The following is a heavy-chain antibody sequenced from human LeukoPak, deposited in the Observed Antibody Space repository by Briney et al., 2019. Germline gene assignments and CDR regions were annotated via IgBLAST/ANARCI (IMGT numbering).Heavy chain of an antibody. V-gene: IGHV4-34*01. Sequence: SETLSLTCAAYGGSFSGYYWSWIRQPPGKGLEWIGSIYYSGSTYYNPSLKSRVTISVDTSKNQFSLKLSSVTAADTAVYYCARERGYDFWSGSNSGDYYYYMDVWGKGTTVTVSS. D-gene: IGHD3-3*01. J-gene: IGHJ6*03. CDR3: ARERGYDFWSGSNSGDYYYYMDV. CDR2: IYYSGST. CDR1: GGSFSGYY.